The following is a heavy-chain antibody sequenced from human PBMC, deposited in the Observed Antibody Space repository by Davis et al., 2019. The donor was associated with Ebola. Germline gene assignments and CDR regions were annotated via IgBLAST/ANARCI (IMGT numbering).Heavy chain of an antibody. Sequence: GESLKISCAASGFTFRTYWMSWVRQAPGKGLEWVSYISSTSRTIYYADSVKGRFTISRDNAKNSVYLQLNSLTDEDTAVYYCAREGYTGYVRISGSYYADYWGQGTLVTVSS. CDR3: AREGYTGYVRISGSYYADY. CDR1: GFTFRTYW. CDR2: ISSTSRTI. V-gene: IGHV3-48*02. D-gene: IGHD5-12*01. J-gene: IGHJ4*02.